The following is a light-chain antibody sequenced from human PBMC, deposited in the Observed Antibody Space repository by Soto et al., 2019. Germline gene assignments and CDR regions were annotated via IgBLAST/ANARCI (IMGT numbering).Light chain of an antibody. CDR3: QSYDTSLSASV. CDR2: DHN. V-gene: IGLV1-40*01. CDR1: RSNIGAGYA. Sequence: QLVLTQPPSVSGDPGQRVTISCTGSRSNIGAGYAVHWYQQLPGKAPKLLIYDHNNRPSGVPDRFSASESGTSASLAITGLQSDDEADYYCQSYDTSLSASVFGGGTKVTVL. J-gene: IGLJ2*01.